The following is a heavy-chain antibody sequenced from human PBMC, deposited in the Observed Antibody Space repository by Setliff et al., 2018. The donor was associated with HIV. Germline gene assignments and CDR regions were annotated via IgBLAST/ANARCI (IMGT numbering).Heavy chain of an antibody. J-gene: IGHJ3*02. CDR1: GYTFTNYD. V-gene: IGHV1-8*03. CDR3: ARGSITMVRGVIPYAFDI. Sequence: GASVKVSCKASGYTFTNYDINWVRQATGQGLEWMGWMNPNSGNTGYAQKFQGRVTFTRNTSKGTAYMELSSLRSEDTAVYYCARGSITMVRGVIPYAFDIWGQGTMVTVSS. D-gene: IGHD3-10*01. CDR2: MNPNSGNT.